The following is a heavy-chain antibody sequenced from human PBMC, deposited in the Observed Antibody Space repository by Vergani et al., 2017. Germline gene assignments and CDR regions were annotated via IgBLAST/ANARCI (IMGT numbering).Heavy chain of an antibody. CDR1: GFTFSSYG. J-gene: IGHJ6*01. V-gene: IGHV3-30*02. CDR3: ANSPYSGYEYAYYYYGMDV. CDR2: IRYDGSNK. Sequence: QVQLVESGGGVVQPGGSLRLSCAASGFTFSSYGMHWVRQAPGKGLGWVAFIRYDGSNKYYADSVKGRFTISRDNSKNTLYLQMNSLRAEDTAVYYCANSPYSGYEYAYYYYGMDVWGQGTTVTVSS. D-gene: IGHD5-12*01.